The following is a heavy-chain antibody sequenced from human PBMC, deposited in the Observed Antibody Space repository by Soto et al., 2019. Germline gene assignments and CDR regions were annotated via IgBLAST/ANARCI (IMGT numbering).Heavy chain of an antibody. D-gene: IGHD3-3*01. CDR2: ISGSGVST. J-gene: IGHJ4*02. CDR3: AKEEYYDFWSGYYVSAPTGRFDY. CDR1: GCTFSSYA. V-gene: IGHV3-23*01. Sequence: EVQLLETGGGLVQPGGSLRLSCAASGCTFSSYAMSWVRQAPGKWLEWVSAISGSGVSTYYADSVKGRFTLSRDNSKNTLYLQMNSLRAEDTAVYYCAKEEYYDFWSGYYVSAPTGRFDYWGQGTLVTVSS.